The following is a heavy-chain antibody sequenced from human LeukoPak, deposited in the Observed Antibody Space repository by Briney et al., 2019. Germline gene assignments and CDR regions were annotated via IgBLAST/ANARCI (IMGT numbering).Heavy chain of an antibody. CDR1: GYSISSGYY. Sequence: PSETLSLTCTASGYSISSGYYWGWIRQPPGKGLEWIGTIFHSGSTYYNPSLKSRVTISVDTFKNQFSLKLSSVTAADTAVYYCARSARDFWSGYPNYYYYYYMDVWGKGTTVTVSS. CDR2: IFHSGST. CDR3: ARSARDFWSGYPNYYYYYYMDV. D-gene: IGHD3-3*01. J-gene: IGHJ6*03. V-gene: IGHV4-38-2*02.